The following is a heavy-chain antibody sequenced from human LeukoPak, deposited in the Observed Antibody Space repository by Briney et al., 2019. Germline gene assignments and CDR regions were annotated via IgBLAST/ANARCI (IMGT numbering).Heavy chain of an antibody. V-gene: IGHV1-18*01. Sequence: ASVKVSCKASGYTFTSYGISWVRQAPGQGLEWMGWINTYNGNTNYAQKFQGRVTMTTVTSTSTAYMELRSLRSDDTAVYYCVRDDLVRGPGYWGQGSLVTVSS. CDR2: INTYNGNT. CDR3: VRDDLVRGPGY. J-gene: IGHJ4*02. D-gene: IGHD3-10*01. CDR1: GYTFTSYG.